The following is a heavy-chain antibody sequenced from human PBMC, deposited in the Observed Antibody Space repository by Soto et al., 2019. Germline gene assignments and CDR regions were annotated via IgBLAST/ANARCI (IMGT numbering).Heavy chain of an antibody. V-gene: IGHV4-31*03. D-gene: IGHD2-2*02. CDR1: GGSITTGGSY. CDR2: IYHSGNT. J-gene: IGHJ4*02. Sequence: SETLSLTCTVSGGSITTGGSYWSWIRQHPGKGLEWIGNIYHSGNTYYNPSLKSRLTISVDTSKNHFSLMVDSVTAADTAVYYCARARFQVLYGKPYFDSWGQGTPVTVSS. CDR3: ARARFQVLYGKPYFDS.